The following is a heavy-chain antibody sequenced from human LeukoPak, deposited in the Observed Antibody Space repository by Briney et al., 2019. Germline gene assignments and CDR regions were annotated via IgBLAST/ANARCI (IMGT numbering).Heavy chain of an antibody. Sequence: GGSLRLSCAASGFTFSDYYMSWIRQAPGKGLEWVSYISSSSSYTNYADSVKGRFTISRDNAKNSLYLQMNSLRAEVTAVYYCARDEVYYYGSGSYRYFDYWGQGTLVTVSS. D-gene: IGHD3-10*01. CDR2: ISSSSSYT. CDR1: GFTFSDYY. CDR3: ARDEVYYYGSGSYRYFDY. J-gene: IGHJ4*02. V-gene: IGHV3-11*06.